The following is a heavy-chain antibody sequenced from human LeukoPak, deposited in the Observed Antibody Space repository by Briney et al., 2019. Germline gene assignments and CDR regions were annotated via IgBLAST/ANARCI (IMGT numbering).Heavy chain of an antibody. CDR2: IKEDGGEQ. Sequence: GGSLRLSCAASGFSFSTYWMAWVRQTPGKGLEWVANIKEDGGEQNYVDSVEGRFTISRDNTKNSVFLQMNSLRAEDTAVYYCARDRAVAGLFDNWGQGTLVTVSS. V-gene: IGHV3-7*01. D-gene: IGHD6-19*01. CDR3: ARDRAVAGLFDN. J-gene: IGHJ4*02. CDR1: GFSFSTYW.